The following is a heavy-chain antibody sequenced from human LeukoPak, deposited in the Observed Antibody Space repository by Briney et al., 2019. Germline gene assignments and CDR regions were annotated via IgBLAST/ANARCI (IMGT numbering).Heavy chain of an antibody. CDR3: ARWAGVTDY. CDR1: GFTVENYW. CDR2: IRQDGGVE. Sequence: GSLRLSCAASGFTVENYWMSWVCQAPGKGPEWVANIRQDGGVEHYLDSVKGRFTISRDNAKNSLILQMSSLRAEDTAVYYCARWAGVTDYWGQGTLVTVSS. D-gene: IGHD5-18*01. V-gene: IGHV3-7*01. J-gene: IGHJ4*02.